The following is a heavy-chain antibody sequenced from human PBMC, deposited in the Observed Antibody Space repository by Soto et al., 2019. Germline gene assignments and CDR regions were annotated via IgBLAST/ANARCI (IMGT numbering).Heavy chain of an antibody. CDR3: GRLEGLATISYYFDY. CDR1: GGSVSSSSYY. V-gene: IGHV4-39*01. Sequence: SETHSLTSTVSGGSVSSSSYYWGWVRQPPGKGLEWIGSVYYSGSTYYNPSLESRVTISVDKSKNQFSLKLMSLSAADTAVYYCGRLEGLATISYYFDYWGQGALVTVSS. CDR2: VYYSGST. J-gene: IGHJ4*02. D-gene: IGHD3-9*01.